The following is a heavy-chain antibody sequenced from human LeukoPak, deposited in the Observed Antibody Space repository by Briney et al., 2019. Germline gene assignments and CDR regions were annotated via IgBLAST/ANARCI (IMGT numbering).Heavy chain of an antibody. CDR3: ARSTIPIYYDSSGSFDY. J-gene: IGHJ4*02. D-gene: IGHD3-22*01. CDR2: IFYSGST. V-gene: IGHV4-39*07. CDR1: GGSISTSNYY. Sequence: SETLSLTCTVSGGSISTSNYYWGWIRQPPGKGLEWIGNIFYSGSTYYSPSLKSRVTISLDTSRNQFSLKLNSVTATDTAVYYCARSTIPIYYDSSGSFDYWGQGTLVTVSS.